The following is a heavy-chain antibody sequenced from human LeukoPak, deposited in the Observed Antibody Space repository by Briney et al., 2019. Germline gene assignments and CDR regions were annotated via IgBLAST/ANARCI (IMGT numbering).Heavy chain of an antibody. V-gene: IGHV3-23*01. J-gene: IGHJ5*02. Sequence: GGPLRLSCAASGFTFSSYAMSWVRQAPGKGLEWVSAISGSGGSTYYADSVKGRFTISRDNSKNTLYLQMNSLRAEDTAVYYCAKDGQYYDILTGYHLNWFDPWGQGTLVTVSS. D-gene: IGHD3-9*01. CDR2: ISGSGGST. CDR3: AKDGQYYDILTGYHLNWFDP. CDR1: GFTFSSYA.